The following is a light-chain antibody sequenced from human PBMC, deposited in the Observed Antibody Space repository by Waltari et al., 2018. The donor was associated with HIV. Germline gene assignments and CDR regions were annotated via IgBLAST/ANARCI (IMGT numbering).Light chain of an antibody. Sequence: DIQLTQSPYFLSASVGDRVTITCRASQGISSYLAWYQQKPGKAPNLLIYSASTLQNGVPLRFSGSGSGTEFTLTISDLQPEDFATYYCQQLNTYPPFFGGGTKVDIK. V-gene: IGKV1-9*01. CDR2: SAS. CDR1: QGISSY. J-gene: IGKJ4*01. CDR3: QQLNTYPPF.